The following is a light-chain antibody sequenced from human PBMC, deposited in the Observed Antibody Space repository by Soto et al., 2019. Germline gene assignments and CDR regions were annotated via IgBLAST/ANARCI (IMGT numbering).Light chain of an antibody. CDR1: QTISSW. J-gene: IGKJ4*01. CDR2: GAS. CDR3: QHYNNWPLT. V-gene: IGKV1-5*01. Sequence: DVQMTHCPCTLSGSVXYRXTMTXRASQTISSWLAWYQQKPGKAPKLLIYGASTRATGIPARFSGSGSGTEFTLTISSLHSEDSAVYYCQHYNNWPLTFGGGTKVDI.